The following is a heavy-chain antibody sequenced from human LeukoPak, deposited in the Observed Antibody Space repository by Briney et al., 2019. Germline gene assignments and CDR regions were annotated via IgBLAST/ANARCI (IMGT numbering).Heavy chain of an antibody. CDR3: ARATYYDILTGYSSDAFDI. D-gene: IGHD3-9*01. CDR2: INPSGGST. J-gene: IGHJ3*02. CDR1: GYTFTSYY. V-gene: IGHV1-46*01. Sequence: ASVKVSCKASGYTFTSYYMHWVRQAPGQGLEWMGIINPSGGSTSYAQKFQGRVTMTRDTSMSTVYMELSSLRSEDTAVYYCARATYYDILTGYSSDAFDIWGQGTMVTVSS.